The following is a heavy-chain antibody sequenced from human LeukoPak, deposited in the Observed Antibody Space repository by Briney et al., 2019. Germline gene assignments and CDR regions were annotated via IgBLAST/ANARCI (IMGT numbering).Heavy chain of an antibody. Sequence: GGSLRLSCAVSGFTVSGNYMSWIRQAPGKGLEWVSYISSSGSTIYYADSVKGRFTISRDNAKNSLYLQMNSLRAEDTAVYYCAELGITMIGGVWGKGTTVTISS. CDR3: AELGITMIGGV. CDR2: ISSSGSTI. V-gene: IGHV3-11*04. CDR1: GFTVSGNY. D-gene: IGHD3-10*02. J-gene: IGHJ6*04.